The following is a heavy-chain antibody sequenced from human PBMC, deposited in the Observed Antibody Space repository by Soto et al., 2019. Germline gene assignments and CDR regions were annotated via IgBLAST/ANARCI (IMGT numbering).Heavy chain of an antibody. J-gene: IGHJ3*02. D-gene: IGHD3-9*01. V-gene: IGHV4-59*01. CDR1: GGSISSYY. CDR3: ARVSSQFRYLDAFDI. Sequence: QVQLQESGPGLVKPSETLSLTCTVSGGSISSYYWSWIRQPPGKGLEWIGYIYYSGSTNYNPSLKSRVTISVDTSKHQFSLKLSSVTAADTAVYYCARVSSQFRYLDAFDIWGQGTMVTVSS. CDR2: IYYSGST.